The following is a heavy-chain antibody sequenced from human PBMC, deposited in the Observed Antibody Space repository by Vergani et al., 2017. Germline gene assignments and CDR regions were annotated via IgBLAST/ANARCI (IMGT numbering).Heavy chain of an antibody. CDR2: IWYDGSNK. CDR1: GFSFRGHG. J-gene: IGHJ6*03. CDR3: ARDRQLVPYYYYYYMDV. Sequence: QVHLVESGGGVVQPGRSLTLSCVASGFSFRGHGMHWVRQAPGKGLEWVAVIWYDGSNKYYADSVKGRFTISRDNSQNTVNLQMNSLRVDDTAVYYCARDRQLVPYYYYYYMDVWGKGTTVTVSS. V-gene: IGHV3-33*08. D-gene: IGHD6-6*01.